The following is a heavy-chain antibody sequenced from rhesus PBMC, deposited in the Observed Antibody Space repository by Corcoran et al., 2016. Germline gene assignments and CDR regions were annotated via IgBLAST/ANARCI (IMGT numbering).Heavy chain of an antibody. CDR2: INGNRGNT. J-gene: IGHJ4*01. CDR3: ARTDSGSKADY. D-gene: IGHD4-29*01. Sequence: QVQLQESGPGLVKPSEPLSLTCAVPGAPISCYWWNWFRQPPGKGLEWSGEINGNRGNTNYNPALKSRVSISKDASKNQISLKLTTVTAADTAVYYCARTDSGSKADYWGQGVLVTVSS. CDR1: GAPISCYW. V-gene: IGHV4-80*01.